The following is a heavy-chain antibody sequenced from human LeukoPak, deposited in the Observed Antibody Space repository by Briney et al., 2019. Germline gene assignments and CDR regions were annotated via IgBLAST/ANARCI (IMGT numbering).Heavy chain of an antibody. Sequence: PGGSLRLSCAASGFTFSSYGMHWVRQAPGKGLEWVAVISYDGSKQYYADSVKGRFTISRDNSKNTLYLQMNSLRAEDTAVFYCAKDGRDGYNYPSYYFDYWGQGTLVTVSS. CDR2: ISYDGSKQ. V-gene: IGHV3-30*18. J-gene: IGHJ4*02. CDR3: AKDGRDGYNYPSYYFDY. CDR1: GFTFSSYG. D-gene: IGHD5-24*01.